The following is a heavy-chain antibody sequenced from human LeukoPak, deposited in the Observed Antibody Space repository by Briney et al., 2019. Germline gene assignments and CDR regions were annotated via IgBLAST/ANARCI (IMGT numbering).Heavy chain of an antibody. D-gene: IGHD3-9*01. CDR1: GDSFSAYY. J-gene: IGHJ6*03. CDR3: ARYSRYFDWLPYYYYYYMDV. Sequence: SETLSLTCAAYGDSFSAYYWIWIRQPPGKGLEWIGEINHSGSTNYHPSLKSRVTISVDTSKNQFSLKLSSVTAADTAVYYCARYSRYFDWLPYYYYYYMDVWGKGTTVTVSS. CDR2: INHSGST. V-gene: IGHV4-34*01.